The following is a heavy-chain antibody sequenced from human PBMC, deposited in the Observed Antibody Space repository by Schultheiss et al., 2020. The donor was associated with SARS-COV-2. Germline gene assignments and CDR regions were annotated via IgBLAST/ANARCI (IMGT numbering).Heavy chain of an antibody. J-gene: IGHJ5*02. D-gene: IGHD6-13*01. CDR1: GFTFSSYS. Sequence: GGSLRLSCAASGFTFSSYSMNWVRQAPGKGLEWVSSISSSSSYIYYADSVKGRFTISRDNAKNSLYLQMNSLRAEDTAVYYCARGRSSWYGKTNWFDPWGQGTLVTVAS. CDR3: ARGRSSWYGKTNWFDP. V-gene: IGHV3-21*01. CDR2: ISSSSSYI.